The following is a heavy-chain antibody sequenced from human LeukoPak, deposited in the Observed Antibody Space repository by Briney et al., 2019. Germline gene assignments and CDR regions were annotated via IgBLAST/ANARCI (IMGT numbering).Heavy chain of an antibody. CDR2: ISSSSSYI. D-gene: IGHD3-22*01. J-gene: IGHJ4*02. CDR3: ARDRIGSGYDY. Sequence: GGSLRLSCAASGFTFSSYSMNWVRQAPGKGLEWVSSISSSSSYIYYADSVKGRFTISRDNAKNSLYLQMNSLRAEDTAVYYCARDRIGSGYDYWGQGALVTVSS. CDR1: GFTFSSYS. V-gene: IGHV3-21*01.